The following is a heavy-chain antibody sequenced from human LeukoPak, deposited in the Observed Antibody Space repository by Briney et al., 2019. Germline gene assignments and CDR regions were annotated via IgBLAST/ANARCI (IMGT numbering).Heavy chain of an antibody. V-gene: IGHV4-38-2*02. D-gene: IGHD6-19*01. J-gene: IGHJ4*02. CDR3: ARDGLSYGSGWLGVDY. Sequence: SETLSLTCTVSSYSINSGYYWGWIRQPPGKGLEWIGNIYRSGSTYYNPSLESRVTMSVDTSKNQFSLKLSSVTAADTAVYYCARDGLSYGSGWLGVDYWGQGTLVTVSS. CDR1: SYSINSGYY. CDR2: IYRSGST.